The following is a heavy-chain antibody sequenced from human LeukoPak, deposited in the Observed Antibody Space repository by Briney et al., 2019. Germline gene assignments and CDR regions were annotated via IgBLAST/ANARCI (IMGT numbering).Heavy chain of an antibody. V-gene: IGHV4-39*07. Sequence: SETLSLTCTVSGGSISSSSYYWGWIRQPPGKGLEWIGSIYYSGSTYYNPSLKSRVTISVDTFKNQFSLKLSSVTAADTAVYYCARDLEPKANYFDYWGQGTLVTVSS. CDR3: ARDLEPKANYFDY. CDR1: GGSISSSSYY. CDR2: IYYSGST. J-gene: IGHJ4*02. D-gene: IGHD1-1*01.